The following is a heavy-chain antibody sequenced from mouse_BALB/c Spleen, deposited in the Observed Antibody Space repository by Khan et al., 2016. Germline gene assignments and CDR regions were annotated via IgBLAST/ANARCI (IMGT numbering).Heavy chain of an antibody. J-gene: IGHJ2*01. CDR3: ARYYGSSYVDY. V-gene: IGHV1-7*01. CDR2: INPSTGYT. D-gene: IGHD1-1*01. Sequence: QVQLQQSGAELAKPGASVKMSCKASGYTFTSYWMHWVKQRPGQGLEWIGYINPSTGYTEYNQKFKDKATLTADKSSSTAYMQLSSLTSEDSAVXYCARYYGSSYVDYWGQGTTLTVSS. CDR1: GYTFTSYW.